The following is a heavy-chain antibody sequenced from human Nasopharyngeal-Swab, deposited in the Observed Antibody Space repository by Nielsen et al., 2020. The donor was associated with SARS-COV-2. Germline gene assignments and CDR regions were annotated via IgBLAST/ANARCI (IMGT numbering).Heavy chain of an antibody. Sequence: GESLNISCAASGFTFSSYAMHWVRQAPGKGLEWVAVISYDGSNKYYADSVKGRFTISRDNSKNTLYLQMNSLRAEDTAVYYCAREGGLVRFWDYWGQGTLVTVSS. V-gene: IGHV3-30-3*01. CDR2: ISYDGSNK. D-gene: IGHD3-16*01. J-gene: IGHJ4*02. CDR1: GFTFSSYA. CDR3: AREGGLVRFWDY.